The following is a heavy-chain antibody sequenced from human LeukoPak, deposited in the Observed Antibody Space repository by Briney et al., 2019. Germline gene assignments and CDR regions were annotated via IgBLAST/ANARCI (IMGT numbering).Heavy chain of an antibody. CDR1: GGSISSYF. J-gene: IGHJ3*02. D-gene: IGHD5-12*01. CDR2: IYYTGST. CDR3: ARFGYDFGPDAFDI. Sequence: SETLSLTCTVSGGSISSYFWSWIRQPPGKGLEWIGYIYYTGSTKYNPSLKSRVTISVDTSKNQFSLKLSSVTAADTAVYYCARFGYDFGPDAFDIWGQGTMVTVSS. V-gene: IGHV4-59*01.